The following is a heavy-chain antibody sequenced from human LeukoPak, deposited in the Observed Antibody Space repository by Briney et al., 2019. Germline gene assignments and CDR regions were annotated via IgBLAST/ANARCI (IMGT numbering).Heavy chain of an antibody. CDR1: GGSISSSNW. V-gene: IGHV4-4*02. D-gene: IGHD3-10*01. Sequence: PSGTLSLTCAVSGGSISSSNWWSWVRPPPGKGLEWIGEIYHSGSTNYNPSLKSRVTISVDKSKNQFSLKLSSVTAADTAVYYCARGGYYGSGNDFRFDPWGQGTLVTVSS. J-gene: IGHJ5*02. CDR2: IYHSGST. CDR3: ARGGYYGSGNDFRFDP.